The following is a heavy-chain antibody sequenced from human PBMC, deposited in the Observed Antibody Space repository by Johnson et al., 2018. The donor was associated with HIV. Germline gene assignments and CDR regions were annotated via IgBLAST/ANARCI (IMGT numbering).Heavy chain of an antibody. CDR1: GFTVSSNY. J-gene: IGHJ3*02. V-gene: IGHV3-7*01. CDR2: IKQDGSEK. D-gene: IGHD5-24*01. CDR3: ARACRDGYTCDAFDI. Sequence: VQLVESGGGLVQPGGSLRLSCAASGFTVSSNYMSWVRQAPGKGLEWVANIKQDGSEKYYVDSVKGRFTISRDNAKNSLHLQMNSLRAEDTAVYYCARACRDGYTCDAFDIWGQGTPVIVSS.